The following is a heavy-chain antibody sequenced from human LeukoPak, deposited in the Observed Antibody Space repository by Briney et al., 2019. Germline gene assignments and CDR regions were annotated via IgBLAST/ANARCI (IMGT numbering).Heavy chain of an antibody. CDR1: GYTFTGYY. J-gene: IGHJ6*03. CDR3: ARDRGVDYCSGGSCSHYYYYMDV. CDR2: INPNSCGT. V-gene: IGHV1-2*02. D-gene: IGHD2-15*01. Sequence: ASVKVSCKASGYTFTGYYMHWVRQAPGQGLEWMGWINPNSCGTNYAQKFQGRVTMTRDTSISTAYMELSRLRSDDTAVYYCARDRGVDYCSGGSCSHYYYYMDVWGKGTTVTISS.